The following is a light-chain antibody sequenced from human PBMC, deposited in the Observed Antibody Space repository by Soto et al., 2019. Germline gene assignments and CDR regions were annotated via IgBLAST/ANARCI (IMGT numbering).Light chain of an antibody. CDR1: QGIGDT. V-gene: IGKV3-15*01. CDR2: DTS. Sequence: RKSPATVSVSLGEGATLSCRASQGIGDTLAWYQHKPGQTPRLLIYDTSTRATGVPTRFSGSGSGTDFTLTISILQSEDFAVYYCQMDNDRLGAFGGGTKVDI. CDR3: QMDNDRLGA. J-gene: IGKJ4*01.